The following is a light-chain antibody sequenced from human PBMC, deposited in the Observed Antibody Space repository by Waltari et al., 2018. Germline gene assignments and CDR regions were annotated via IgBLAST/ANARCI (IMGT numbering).Light chain of an antibody. CDR2: KAF. Sequence: DIQMTQSPSTPSASVRDKVTITCRASQRISSWLAWYQQKPGKVPKLLIYKAFSLESGVPSRFSGSGSGTEFTLTISSLQPDDFATYYCQQYNSYSGGGTFGQGTKVEIK. CDR3: QQYNSYSGGGT. CDR1: QRISSW. V-gene: IGKV1-5*03. J-gene: IGKJ1*01.